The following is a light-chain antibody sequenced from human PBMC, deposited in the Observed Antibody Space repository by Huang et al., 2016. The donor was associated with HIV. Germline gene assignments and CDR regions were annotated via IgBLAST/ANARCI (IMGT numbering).Light chain of an antibody. CDR3: QQDNTYPPT. Sequence: DIQITQSPSSLSASVGDRVTITCRASQAINRNLAWFQQKSGQAPKSLIYAVSILQSGVPSKFGGSGSGTNFTLTISSLQPEDLATYYCQQDNTYPPTFGQGTRLDI. V-gene: IGKV1-16*02. CDR2: AVS. CDR1: QAINRN. J-gene: IGKJ5*01.